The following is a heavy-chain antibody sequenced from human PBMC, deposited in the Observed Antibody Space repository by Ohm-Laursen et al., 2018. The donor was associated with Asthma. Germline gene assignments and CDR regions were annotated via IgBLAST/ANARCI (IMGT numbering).Heavy chain of an antibody. D-gene: IGHD3-3*01. CDR2: ISKSTRTI. J-gene: IGHJ4*02. CDR3: ARELPLTIFGAKTGLDY. V-gene: IGHV3-48*04. Sequence: GSLRLSCAASGFTFSPYSMNWVRQAPGKGLEWVSYISKSTRTIKYADSVKGRFTISRDNAKNSLYLQMNSLRAEDTAVYYCARELPLTIFGAKTGLDYWGQGTLVTVSS. CDR1: GFTFSPYS.